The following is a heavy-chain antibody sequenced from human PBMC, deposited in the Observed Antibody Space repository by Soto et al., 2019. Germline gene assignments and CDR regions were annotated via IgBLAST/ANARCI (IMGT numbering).Heavy chain of an antibody. CDR1: GGSVSSNSAA. J-gene: IGHJ6*02. CDR2: TYYRSKWYN. CDR3: ARDSQYCSGGYCYSDFYGMDV. D-gene: IGHD2-15*01. V-gene: IGHV6-1*01. Sequence: PSQTLSLTGVISGGSVSSNSAAWNWIRQSPSRGLEWLGRTYYRSKWYNDYAVSVKSRITINPDTSKNQFSLQLSSVTAADTAVYYCARDSQYCSGGYCYSDFYGMDVWGQGTTVTVSS.